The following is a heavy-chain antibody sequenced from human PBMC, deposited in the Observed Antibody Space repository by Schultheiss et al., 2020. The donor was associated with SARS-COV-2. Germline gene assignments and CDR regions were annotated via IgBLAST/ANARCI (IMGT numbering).Heavy chain of an antibody. V-gene: IGHV4-61*01. D-gene: IGHD6-6*01. J-gene: IGHJ4*02. CDR1: GGSVSSGSYY. CDR3: ARGGAARQPPPV. CDR2: INHSGST. Sequence: SETLSLTCTVSGGSVSSGSYYWSWIRQPPGKGLEWIGEINHSGSTNYNPSLKSRLSISVDTSKNQFSLKVSSVTAADTAVYYCARGGAARQPPPVWGQGTLVTVSS.